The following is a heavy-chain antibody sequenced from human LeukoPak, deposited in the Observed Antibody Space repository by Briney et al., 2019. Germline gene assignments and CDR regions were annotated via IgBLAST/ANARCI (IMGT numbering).Heavy chain of an antibody. D-gene: IGHD3-10*01. CDR1: GGSFSGYY. CDR3: ARGRMVRGVYY. J-gene: IGHJ4*02. CDR2: INHSGST. Sequence: PSETLSRTCAVYGGSFSGYYWSWIRQPPGKGLEWIGEINHSGSTNYNPSLKSRVTISVDTSKNQFSLKLSSVTAADTAVYYCARGRMVRGVYYWGQGTLVTVSS. V-gene: IGHV4-34*01.